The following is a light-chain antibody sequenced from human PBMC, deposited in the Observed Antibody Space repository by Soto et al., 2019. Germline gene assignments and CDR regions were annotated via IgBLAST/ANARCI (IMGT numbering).Light chain of an antibody. CDR3: QQYKSYSTWT. Sequence: DIQMTQSPSTLSASVGDRVTITCRASQSISSWLAWYQQKPGQAPKLLIYKASSLESGVPSRFSGSGSGTEFTLTISSLQPDDFAAYYCQQYKSYSTWTFGQGTKVESK. J-gene: IGKJ1*01. V-gene: IGKV1-5*03. CDR2: KAS. CDR1: QSISSW.